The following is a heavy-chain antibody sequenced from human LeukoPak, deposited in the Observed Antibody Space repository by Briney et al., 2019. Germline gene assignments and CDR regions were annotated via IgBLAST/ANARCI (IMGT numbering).Heavy chain of an antibody. CDR1: SGSMSNYY. CDR2: MHTSGNS. J-gene: IGHJ4*02. Sequence: SETLSLTCTVSSGSMSNYYWTWIRQPAGKGLEFIGRMHTSGNSDYNPSLKSRVTMSVDTSNNQFSLRLSSVTAADTAVYYCARLCYYDSLYSFDYWGQGTLVTVSS. CDR3: ARLCYYDSLYSFDY. V-gene: IGHV4-4*07. D-gene: IGHD3-22*01.